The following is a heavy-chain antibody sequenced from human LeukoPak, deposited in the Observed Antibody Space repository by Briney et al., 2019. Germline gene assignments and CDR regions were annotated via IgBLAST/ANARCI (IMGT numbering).Heavy chain of an antibody. V-gene: IGHV1-18*01. CDR1: GYSFTNYD. Sequence: ASVKVSCKTSGYSFTNYDISWVRQAPGQGLEWMGWISAHQNNTTYAQKFQGRVTTTTDTSTSTAYMEVRSLKSDDTAVYYCARYSDDILTGNYAFDIWGQGTMVTVSS. J-gene: IGHJ3*02. CDR2: ISAHQNNT. CDR3: ARYSDDILTGNYAFDI. D-gene: IGHD3-9*01.